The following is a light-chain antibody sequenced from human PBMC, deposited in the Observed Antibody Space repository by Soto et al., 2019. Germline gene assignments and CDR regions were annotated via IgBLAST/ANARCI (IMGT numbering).Light chain of an antibody. CDR1: QTVSNN. V-gene: IGKV3-15*01. J-gene: IGKJ4*01. CDR3: QQYNSWPLT. CDR2: SSS. Sequence: EIVMTQYPATLSVSPGERATLSGRASQTVSNNLAWYQQKPGQAPRLLFYSSSTRATGVPARFSGSRSGTDFTLTISSLQSEDFAVYYCQQYNSWPLTFGGGTKVETK.